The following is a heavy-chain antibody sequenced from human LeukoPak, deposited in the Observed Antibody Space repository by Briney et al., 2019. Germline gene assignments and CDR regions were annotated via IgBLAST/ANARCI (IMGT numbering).Heavy chain of an antibody. CDR1: GYTFTSYY. J-gene: IGHJ1*01. CDR2: INPSGGST. Sequence: ASVKVSCKASGYTFTSYYMHWVRQAPGQGLEWMGIINPSGGSTSYAQKFQGRVTMTRDTSTSTVYMELSSLRSEDTAVYYCARDSLGYSYGPGGTEYFQHWGQAPWSPSPQ. V-gene: IGHV1-46*01. CDR3: ARDSLGYSYGPGGTEYFQH. D-gene: IGHD5-18*01.